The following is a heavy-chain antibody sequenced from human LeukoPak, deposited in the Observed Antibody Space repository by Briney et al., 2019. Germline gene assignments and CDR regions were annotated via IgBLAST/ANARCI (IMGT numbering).Heavy chain of an antibody. CDR2: ISYDGSNK. V-gene: IGHV3-30*18. D-gene: IGHD3-16*01. Sequence: PGRSLRLSCVASEFTFRSYDMHRVRQAPGKGLEWVAVISYDGSNKDYADSVKGRFTISRDNTKNTLFLQMNSLRAEDTAVYYCAKEVRGDAFDIWGQGTMVTVSS. CDR3: AKEVRGDAFDI. J-gene: IGHJ3*02. CDR1: EFTFRSYD.